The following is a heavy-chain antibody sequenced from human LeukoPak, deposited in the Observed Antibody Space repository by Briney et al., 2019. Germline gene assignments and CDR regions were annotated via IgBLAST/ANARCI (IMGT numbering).Heavy chain of an antibody. V-gene: IGHV3-21*04. CDR3: ARDRDHFDAFDI. CDR2: IGSSTSFI. D-gene: IGHD3-3*02. Sequence: GGSLRLSCAASGFTFSSYNMNWVRQAPGKGLEWVSSIGSSTSFIYYADSVKGRFTISRDNAKNSLYLQMNSLRADDTAVYYCARDRDHFDAFDIWGQGTMVTVSS. J-gene: IGHJ3*02. CDR1: GFTFSSYN.